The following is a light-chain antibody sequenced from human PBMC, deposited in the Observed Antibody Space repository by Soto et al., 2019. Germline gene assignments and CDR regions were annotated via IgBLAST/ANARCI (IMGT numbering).Light chain of an antibody. Sequence: DIQMTQSPSSLSASVGDRVTITCRASQGIRTDLVWYQQKPGKAPRRLIYGVSTLQSGVPSRFSGSRSGTEFTLTISSLQPADFAIYYCLQHYSYPHTYGRGTTVEI. CDR2: GVS. V-gene: IGKV1-17*01. CDR1: QGIRTD. J-gene: IGKJ1*01. CDR3: LQHYSYPHT.